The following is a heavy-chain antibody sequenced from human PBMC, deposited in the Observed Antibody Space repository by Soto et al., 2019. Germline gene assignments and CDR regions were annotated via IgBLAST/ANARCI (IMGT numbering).Heavy chain of an antibody. J-gene: IGHJ4*02. D-gene: IGHD3-10*01. CDR3: ARAQGAYYYGSGSYYKPPYYFDY. CDR1: GGSFSGYY. V-gene: IGHV4-34*01. Sequence: PSETLSLHCSVYGGSFSGYYWSWIRQPPGKGLEWIGEINHSGSTNYNPSLKSRVTISVDTSKNQFSLKLSSVTAADTAVYYCARAQGAYYYGSGSYYKPPYYFDYWGQGTLVTVSS. CDR2: INHSGST.